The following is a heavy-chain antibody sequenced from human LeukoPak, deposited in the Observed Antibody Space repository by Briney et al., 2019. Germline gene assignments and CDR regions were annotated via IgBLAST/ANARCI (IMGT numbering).Heavy chain of an antibody. V-gene: IGHV3-53*01. CDR3: ARDLNY. CDR1: GFTVINYY. Sequence: GGSLRLSCAASGFTVINYYMSWVRQAPGKGLDWVSIIDTGVNTYYTDSVKGRFTVSRDSSKNTLYLQMNGLRAEDTAMYYCARDLNYWGQGTLVTVSS. J-gene: IGHJ4*02. CDR2: IDTGVNT.